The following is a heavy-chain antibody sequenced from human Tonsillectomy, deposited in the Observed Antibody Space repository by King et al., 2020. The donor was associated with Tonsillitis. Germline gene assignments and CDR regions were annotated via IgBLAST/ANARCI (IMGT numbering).Heavy chain of an antibody. V-gene: IGHV3-33*01. CDR1: GFTFRSYA. Sequence: VQLVESGGGVVQPGRSLRVSCAASGFTFRSYAFHWVRQAPGKGLEWVAVIWSDGSTKFYADSVKGRFTISRDNSKNTLYLQMNSLRAEDTAVYCCARYSSTWFFDYWGQGTLVAVSS. CDR2: IWSDGSTK. CDR3: ARYSSTWFFDY. J-gene: IGHJ4*02. D-gene: IGHD2/OR15-2a*01.